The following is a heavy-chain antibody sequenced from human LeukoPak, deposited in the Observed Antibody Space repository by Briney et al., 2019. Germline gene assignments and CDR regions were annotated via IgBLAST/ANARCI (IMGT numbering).Heavy chain of an antibody. CDR3: ARDSQPYYDILTGNNWFDP. V-gene: IGHV4-39*07. CDR1: GGSISSSSYY. Sequence: PSETLSLTCTVSGGSISSSSYYWGWIRQPPGKGLEWIGSIYYSGSTYYNPSLKSRVTISVDTSKNQFSLKLSSVTAADTAVYYCARDSQPYYDILTGNNWFDPWGQGTLVTVSS. CDR2: IYYSGST. J-gene: IGHJ5*02. D-gene: IGHD3-9*01.